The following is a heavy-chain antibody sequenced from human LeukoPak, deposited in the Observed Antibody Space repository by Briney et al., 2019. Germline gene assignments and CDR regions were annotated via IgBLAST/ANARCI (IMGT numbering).Heavy chain of an antibody. V-gene: IGHV1-58*02. Sequence: ASVKVSCKASGYTFTSYYMHWVRQARGQRLEWIGWIVVGSGNTNYAQKFQERVTITRDMSTSTAYMELSSLRSEDTAVYYCAAAGKDPEWYFDLWGRGTLVTVSS. J-gene: IGHJ2*01. CDR2: IVVGSGNT. CDR3: AAAGKDPEWYFDL. CDR1: GYTFTSYY.